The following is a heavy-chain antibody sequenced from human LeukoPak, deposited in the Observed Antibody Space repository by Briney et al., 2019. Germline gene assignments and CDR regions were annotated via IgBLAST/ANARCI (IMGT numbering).Heavy chain of an antibody. Sequence: PSQTLSLTCAVYGGSFSGYYWSWVRQPPGKWLEWIGEIKHSGSTNYNPSLKSRVTISVDTSKNQFSLRLSSVTAADTAVYYCARGSGSYDYWGQGTLVTVSS. J-gene: IGHJ4*02. CDR2: IKHSGST. D-gene: IGHD3-10*01. V-gene: IGHV4-34*01. CDR3: ARGSGSYDY. CDR1: GGSFSGYY.